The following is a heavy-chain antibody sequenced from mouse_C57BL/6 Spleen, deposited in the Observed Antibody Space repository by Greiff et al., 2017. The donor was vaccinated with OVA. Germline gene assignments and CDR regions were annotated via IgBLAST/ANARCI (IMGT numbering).Heavy chain of an antibody. V-gene: IGHV5-4*01. D-gene: IGHD1-1*01. CDR1: GFTFSSYA. CDR3: ARDHDYGSSYVGYFDV. Sequence: EVQGVESGGGLVKPGGSLKLSCAASGFTFSSYAMSWVRQTPEKRLEWVATISDGGSYTYYPDNVKGRFTISRDNAKNNLYLQMSHLKSEDTAMYYCARDHDYGSSYVGYFDVWGTGTTVTVSS. CDR2: ISDGGSYT. J-gene: IGHJ1*03.